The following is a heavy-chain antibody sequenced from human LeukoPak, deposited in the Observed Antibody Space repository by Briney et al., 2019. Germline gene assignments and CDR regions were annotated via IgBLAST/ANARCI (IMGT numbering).Heavy chain of an antibody. J-gene: IGHJ2*01. D-gene: IGHD3-10*01. V-gene: IGHV4-39*01. Sequence: SETLSLTCTVSGGSISSSTYYWGWIRQPPGKGLEWIGSIYYSGSTYYNPSLKSRVTISVDTSKNQFSLKLSSVTAADTAVYYCARPLWFGEYAFGWYFDLWGRGTLVTVSS. CDR2: IYYSGST. CDR3: ARPLWFGEYAFGWYFDL. CDR1: GGSISSSTYY.